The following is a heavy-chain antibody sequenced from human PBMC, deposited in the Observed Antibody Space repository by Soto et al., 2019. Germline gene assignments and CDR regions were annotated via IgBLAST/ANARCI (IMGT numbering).Heavy chain of an antibody. CDR2: INPGDSDA. Sequence: PGESLKISCKGSGYSFTNYWIAWVRQMPGNGLEWMGVINPGDSDARYSPSFQGQVTISVDKSINTAYLQWSSLKASDTAMNFWARPMDVHRTVYYAIWGQGPPVTVSS. CDR1: GYSFTNYW. D-gene: IGHD2-2*01. J-gene: IGHJ4*02. CDR3: ARPMDVHRTVYYAI. V-gene: IGHV5-51*01.